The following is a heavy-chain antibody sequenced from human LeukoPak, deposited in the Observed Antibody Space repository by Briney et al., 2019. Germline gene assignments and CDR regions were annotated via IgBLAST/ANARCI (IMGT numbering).Heavy chain of an antibody. CDR1: GFTFSGYG. V-gene: IGHV3-30*02. J-gene: IGHJ6*03. CDR2: IRYDGSNK. Sequence: GGSLSLYCAASGFTFSGYGMQWVRPAQGQGLMWVAFIRYDGSNKSYTDSGKGRFTISRDKSKTTLYLQMNSLRAEDTAVYYCAKVVGYCSSTSCSYYYYMDVWGKGTTVTVSS. D-gene: IGHD2-2*01. CDR3: AKVVGYCSSTSCSYYYYMDV.